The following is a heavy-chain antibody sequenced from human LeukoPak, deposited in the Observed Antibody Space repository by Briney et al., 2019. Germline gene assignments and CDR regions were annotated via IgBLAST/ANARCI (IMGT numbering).Heavy chain of an antibody. D-gene: IGHD3-16*01. V-gene: IGHV4-38-2*01. J-gene: IGHJ5*02. Sequence: SETLSLTCAVSVYSISSGYYWGWIRQPPGKGLEWIGSIYHSGSTYYNPSLKSRVTISVDTSTNQFSLELSSVTAADTALYYCARVSYDYVWGSFASWGQGTLVTVSS. CDR3: ARVSYDYVWGSFAS. CDR1: VYSISSGYY. CDR2: IYHSGST.